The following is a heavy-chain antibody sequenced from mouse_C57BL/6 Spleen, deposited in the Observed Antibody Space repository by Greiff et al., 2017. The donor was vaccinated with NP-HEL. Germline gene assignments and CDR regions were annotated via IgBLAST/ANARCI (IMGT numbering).Heavy chain of an antibody. V-gene: IGHV5-16*01. Sequence: EVKLVESEGGLVQPGSSMKLSCTASGFTFSDYYMAWVRQVPEKGLEWVANINYDGSSTYYLASLKSRFIISRANAKNILYLKMSSLESEDTATYYWGRGGYGNLGYYAMGYRGQGTSVTVSS. J-gene: IGHJ4*01. CDR2: INYDGSST. D-gene: IGHD2-1*01. CDR3: GRGGYGNLGYYAMGY. CDR1: GFTFSDYY.